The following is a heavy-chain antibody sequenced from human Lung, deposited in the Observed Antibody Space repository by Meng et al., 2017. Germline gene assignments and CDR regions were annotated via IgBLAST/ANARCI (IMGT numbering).Heavy chain of an antibody. J-gene: IGHJ4*02. CDR3: ARGPTTMAHDFDY. CDR1: GGSFSDYY. D-gene: IGHD4-11*01. CDR2: INHSGST. Sequence: QVQLQRGGAGLLKASETLSLTCVVAGGSFSDYYWGWIRQPPGKGLEWIGEINHSGSTNYNPSLESRATISVDTSQNNLSLKLSSVTAADSAVYYCARGPTTMAHDFDYWGQGTLVTVSS. V-gene: IGHV4-34*01.